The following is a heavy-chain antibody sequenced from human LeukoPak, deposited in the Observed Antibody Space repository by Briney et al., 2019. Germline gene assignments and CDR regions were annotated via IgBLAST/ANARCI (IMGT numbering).Heavy chain of an antibody. CDR3: TRHLTGYYSDYYYYYMDV. CDR1: GFTFSGSA. V-gene: IGHV3-73*01. J-gene: IGHJ6*03. D-gene: IGHD3-9*01. CDR2: IRSKANSYAS. Sequence: PGGSLRLSCAASGFTFSGSAMHWVRQASGKGLEWVGRIRSKANSYASAYAASVKGRVTISSDDSKNTAYLQMNSLKTEDTAVYYCTRHLTGYYSDYYYYYMDVWGKGTTVTVSS.